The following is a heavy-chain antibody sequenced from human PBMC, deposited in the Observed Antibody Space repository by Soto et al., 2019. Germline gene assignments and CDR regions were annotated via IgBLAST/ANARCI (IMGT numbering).Heavy chain of an antibody. CDR2: INHSGST. CDR3: ARGPPPRGYSY. J-gene: IGHJ4*02. D-gene: IGHD5-18*01. Sequence: SETLSLTCAVYGGSFSGYYWSWIRQPPGKGLEWIGEINHSGSTNYNPSLKSRVTISVDTSKNQFSLKLSSVTAADTAVYYCARGPPPRGYSYWGQGILVTVSS. CDR1: GGSFSGYY. V-gene: IGHV4-34*01.